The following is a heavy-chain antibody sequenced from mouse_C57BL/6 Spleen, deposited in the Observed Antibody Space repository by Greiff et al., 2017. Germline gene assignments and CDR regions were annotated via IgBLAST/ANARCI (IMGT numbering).Heavy chain of an antibody. V-gene: IGHV3-6*01. Sequence: EVKLMESGPGLVKPSQSLSLTCSVTGYSITSGYYWNWIRQFPGNKLEWMGYISYDGSNNYNPSLKNRISITRDTSKNQFFLKLNSVTTEDTATYYCARDRGGYAMDYWGQGTSVTVSS. CDR2: ISYDGSN. CDR3: ARDRGGYAMDY. D-gene: IGHD3-3*01. J-gene: IGHJ4*01. CDR1: GYSITSGYY.